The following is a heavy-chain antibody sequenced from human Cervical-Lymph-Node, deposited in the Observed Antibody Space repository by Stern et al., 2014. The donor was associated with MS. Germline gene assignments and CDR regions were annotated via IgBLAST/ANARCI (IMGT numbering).Heavy chain of an antibody. CDR3: ARDLGVGPTAY. V-gene: IGHV1-69*06. CDR1: GGNFSSSA. Sequence: QVQLVQSGAEVKKPGSSVKVSCKASGGNFSSSAISWVRQAPGQGPERMGGVIPIFATTNYAPTFQERVTITADKSTTTVYLELISLRSEDTAMYYCARDLGVGPTAYWGQGTLVTVSS. J-gene: IGHJ4*02. D-gene: IGHD1-26*01. CDR2: VIPIFATT.